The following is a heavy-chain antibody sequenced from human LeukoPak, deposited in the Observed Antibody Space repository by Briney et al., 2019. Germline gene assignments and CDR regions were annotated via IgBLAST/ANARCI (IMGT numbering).Heavy chain of an antibody. CDR1: GFTVSSNY. CDR3: ATKDILFAGASETSDV. V-gene: IGHV3-53*01. CDR2: IYSGGST. Sequence: GGSLRLSCAASGFTVSSNYMSWVRQAPGKGLEWVSVIYSGGSTYYADSVKGRFTITRDNSNNTLYLQMNSLRAEDTAVYYCATKDILFAGASETSDVWGQGTLVTVSS. J-gene: IGHJ3*01.